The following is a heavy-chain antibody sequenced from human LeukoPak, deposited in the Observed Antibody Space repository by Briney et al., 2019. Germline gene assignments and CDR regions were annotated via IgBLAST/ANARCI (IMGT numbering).Heavy chain of an antibody. V-gene: IGHV3-53*01. CDR1: GFTVSSDY. Sequence: GGSLRLSCAASGFTVSSDYMSWVRQAPGKGLEWVSVIYSVGSTYYADSVKGRFTISRDNSKNTLYLQMNSLRAEDTAVYYCAGGITMIVVVRDYYYYGTDVWGQGTTVTVSS. CDR2: IYSVGST. CDR3: AGGITMIVVVRDYYYYGTDV. J-gene: IGHJ6*02. D-gene: IGHD3-22*01.